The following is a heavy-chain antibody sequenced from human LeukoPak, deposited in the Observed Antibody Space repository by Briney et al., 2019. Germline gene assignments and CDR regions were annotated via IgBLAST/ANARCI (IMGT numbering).Heavy chain of an antibody. D-gene: IGHD3-22*01. V-gene: IGHV3-66*01. CDR3: ARDGYYDSSGYRKHDGFDI. J-gene: IGHJ3*02. Sequence: GGSLRLSCAASGFTVSTNYMSWVRQAPGKGLEWVSLIYSGGITQYADSVKGRFTISRDNSKNTLYLQMTSLRAEDTAVYHCARDGYYDSSGYRKHDGFDIWGQGTWSPSLQ. CDR2: IYSGGIT. CDR1: GFTVSTNY.